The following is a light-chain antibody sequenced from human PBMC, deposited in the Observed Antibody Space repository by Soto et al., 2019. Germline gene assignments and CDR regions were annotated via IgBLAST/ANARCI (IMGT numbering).Light chain of an antibody. Sequence: DTQMTQSPSSVSASVGDRVTITCRASQGVNAWLAWYQKKPGKAPELLIYEASTLHSGGPSRFSGSGSGTDFTLTISSLQPEDFATYYCQQANSFPLTFGGGTKVEVQ. V-gene: IGKV1-12*01. CDR3: QQANSFPLT. CDR1: QGVNAW. J-gene: IGKJ4*01. CDR2: EAS.